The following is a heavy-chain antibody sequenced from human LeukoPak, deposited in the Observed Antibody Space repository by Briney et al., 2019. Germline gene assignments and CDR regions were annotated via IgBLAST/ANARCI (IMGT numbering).Heavy chain of an antibody. D-gene: IGHD3-22*01. V-gene: IGHV4-59*08. Sequence: SETLSLTCTVSGGSISSYYWSWIRQPPGKGLEWIGYIYYSGSTNYNPSLKSRVTISVDTSKNQLSLKLSSVTAADTAVYYCASTYYDSSGYPYYFDYWGQGTLVTVSS. J-gene: IGHJ4*02. CDR1: GGSISSYY. CDR3: ASTYYDSSGYPYYFDY. CDR2: IYYSGST.